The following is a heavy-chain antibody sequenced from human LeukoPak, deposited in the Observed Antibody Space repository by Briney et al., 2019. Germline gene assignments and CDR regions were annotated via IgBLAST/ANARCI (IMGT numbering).Heavy chain of an antibody. J-gene: IGHJ4*02. Sequence: PSQTLSLTCTVSGGSISSGGYYWSWIRQHPGKGLEWIGYIYYSGSTKYNPSLKSRVTISVDTSKNQFSLKLSSVTAADTAVYCARGARAGYNLEPFDYWGQGTLVTVSS. D-gene: IGHD5-24*01. CDR1: GGSISSGGYY. CDR3: ARGARAGYNLEPFDY. V-gene: IGHV4-31*03. CDR2: IYYSGST.